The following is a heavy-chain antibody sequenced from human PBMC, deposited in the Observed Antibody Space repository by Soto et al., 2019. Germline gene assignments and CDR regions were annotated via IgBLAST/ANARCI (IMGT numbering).Heavy chain of an antibody. D-gene: IGHD4-17*01. V-gene: IGHV1-18*04. CDR3: ARDVTTVTTFDY. CDR1: GYTFTGYY. Sequence: ASVKVSCKASGYTFTGYYMHWVRQAPGQGLEWMGWISAYNGNTNYAQKLQGRVTMTTDTSTSTAYMELRSLRSDDTAVYYCARDVTTVTTFDYWGQGTLVT. J-gene: IGHJ4*02. CDR2: ISAYNGNT.